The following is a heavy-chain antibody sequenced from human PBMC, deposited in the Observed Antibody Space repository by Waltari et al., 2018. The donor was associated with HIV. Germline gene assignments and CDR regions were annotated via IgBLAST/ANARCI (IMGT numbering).Heavy chain of an antibody. D-gene: IGHD3-22*01. CDR2: ISSSNDYI. CDR1: GFAFSSYS. V-gene: IGHV3-21*02. J-gene: IGHJ4*01. CDR3: ASSPTYYYDNSGYFFDF. Sequence: EVQLVESGGGLVKPGGSLRLSCEASGFAFSSYSMTWVRQAPGKGLYWVSSISSSNDYIYYADSLKGRFTISRDIAKKSLYLQMNSLRVEDTAVYYCASSPTYYYDNSGYFFDFWGHGTLVTVSS.